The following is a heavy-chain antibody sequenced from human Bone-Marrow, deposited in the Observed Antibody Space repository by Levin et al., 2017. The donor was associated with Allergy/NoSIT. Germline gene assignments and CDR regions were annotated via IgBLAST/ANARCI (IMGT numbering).Heavy chain of an antibody. Sequence: TLSLTCTVSGGPISSNNYYWGWIRQTPGKGLEWIGSMHYSGSIYHNPSLKSRLTISVDTSKNQFSLKLSSVTAADTAIYYCVRGLRRVTIFGLVIAPGAFDIWGQGTMVIVSS. CDR1: GGPISSNNYY. V-gene: IGHV4-39*07. CDR2: MHYSGSI. CDR3: VRGLRRVTIFGLVIAPGAFDI. J-gene: IGHJ3*02. D-gene: IGHD3/OR15-3a*01.